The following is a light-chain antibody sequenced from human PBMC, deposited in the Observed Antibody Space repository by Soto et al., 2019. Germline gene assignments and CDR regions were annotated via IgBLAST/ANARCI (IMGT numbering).Light chain of an antibody. J-gene: IGLJ1*01. CDR1: SSDVGSHNLVSWYL. V-gene: IGLV2-23*01. CDR3: CSYAGTYV. CDR2: EGS. Sequence: QPVLTQPASVSGSPGQSITISCTGTSSDVGSHNLVSWYLVSWYQQHPGKAPRLIIYEGSKRPSGVSNRFSGSKSGNTASLTISGLQAADEADYYCCSYAGTYVFGTGTKLTVL.